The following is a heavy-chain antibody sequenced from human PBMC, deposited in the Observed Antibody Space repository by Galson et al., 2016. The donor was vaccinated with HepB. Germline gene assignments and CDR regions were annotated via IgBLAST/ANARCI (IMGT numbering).Heavy chain of an antibody. J-gene: IGHJ4*02. CDR2: ISSTDDST. D-gene: IGHD5-24*01. CDR1: GFTVSSNY. CDR3: AKGGKWLQYIFDY. V-gene: IGHV3-23*01. Sequence: SLRLSCAASGFTVSSNYMSWVRQAPGKGLHWVSTISSTDDSTYYADSVKGRFTISRDNSKNTLYLQMNSLRAEDTAVYYCAKGGKWLQYIFDYWGQGTLVTVSS.